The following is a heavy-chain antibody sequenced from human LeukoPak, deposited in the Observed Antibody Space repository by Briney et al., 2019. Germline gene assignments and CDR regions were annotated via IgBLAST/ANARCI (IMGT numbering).Heavy chain of an antibody. D-gene: IGHD3-10*01. CDR3: AASYGSGSYYRMGPGY. J-gene: IGHJ4*02. V-gene: IGHV3-48*03. Sequence: GGSLRLSCAASGFTFSSYEMNWVRQAPGKGLEWVSYISSSGSTIYYADSVKGRFTISRDNAENSLYLQMNSLRAEDTAVYYCAASYGSGSYYRMGPGYWGQGTLVTVSS. CDR2: ISSSGSTI. CDR1: GFTFSSYE.